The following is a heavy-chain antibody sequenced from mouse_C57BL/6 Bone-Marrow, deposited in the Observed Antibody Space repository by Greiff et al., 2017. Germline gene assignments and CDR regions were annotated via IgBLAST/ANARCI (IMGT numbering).Heavy chain of an antibody. CDR2: IWSGGST. D-gene: IGHD1-1*01. CDR3: ASDYYGSSPWFAY. Sequence: QVQLQQSGPGLVQPSQSLSITCTVSGFSLTSYGVHWVRQSPGKGLEWLGVIWSGGSTDYNAAFISRLSISKDNSKSQVFFKMNSLQADDTAIYYCASDYYGSSPWFAYWSQGTLVTVSA. V-gene: IGHV2-2*01. CDR1: GFSLTSYG. J-gene: IGHJ3*01.